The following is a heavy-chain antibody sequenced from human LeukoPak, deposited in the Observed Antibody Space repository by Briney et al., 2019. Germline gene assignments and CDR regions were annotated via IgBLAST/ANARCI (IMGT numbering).Heavy chain of an antibody. Sequence: GGSLRLSCAASGFRFSNYAMNWVRQAPGKGLEWVSLIIGSSGATFYADSVKGRFTISRDNSKNSLYLQMNSLRAEDTAVYSCARVSSTSYYFDYWGQGTLVTVSS. D-gene: IGHD6-6*01. J-gene: IGHJ4*02. CDR3: ARVSSTSYYFDY. CDR1: GFRFSNYA. V-gene: IGHV3-23*01. CDR2: IIGSSGAT.